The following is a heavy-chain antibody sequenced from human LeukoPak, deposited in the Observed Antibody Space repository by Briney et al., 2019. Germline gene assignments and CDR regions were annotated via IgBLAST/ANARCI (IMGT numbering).Heavy chain of an antibody. J-gene: IGHJ3*02. CDR3: ARDETKKEAFDI. V-gene: IGHV1-69*05. D-gene: IGHD1-1*01. CDR2: TIPIFGTV. CDR1: GGTFSSYA. Sequence: ASVKVSCKASGGTFSSYAINWVRQAPGQGLEWMGGTIPIFGTVNYAQKFQGRVTITTDESTSTAYMELSSLRSEDTAVYYCARDETKKEAFDIWRRGTMVTVSS.